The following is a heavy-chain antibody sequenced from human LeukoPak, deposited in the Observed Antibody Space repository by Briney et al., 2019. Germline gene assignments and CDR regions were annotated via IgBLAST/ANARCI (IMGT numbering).Heavy chain of an antibody. Sequence: GASVKVSCKASGYTFTSYGISWVRQAPGQGLEWMGWISAYNGNTNYAQKLQGRVTMTTDTSTSTAYMELRSLRSDDTAVYYCARDPYSSSWYFLDYYYYMDVWGKGTTVTVSS. V-gene: IGHV1-18*01. CDR3: ARDPYSSSWYFLDYYYYMDV. D-gene: IGHD6-13*01. J-gene: IGHJ6*03. CDR2: ISAYNGNT. CDR1: GYTFTSYG.